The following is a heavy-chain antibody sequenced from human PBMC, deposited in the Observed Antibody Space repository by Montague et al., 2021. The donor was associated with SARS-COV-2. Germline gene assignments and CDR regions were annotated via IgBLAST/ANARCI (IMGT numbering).Heavy chain of an antibody. J-gene: IGHJ4*02. D-gene: IGHD4-17*01. CDR1: GFTFDNYA. Sequence: SLRLSCAASGFTFDNYAMHWVRQDPGKGLEWVSGISWHSDDIGYADSVKGRFTISRDNAKNSLYLQMNSLRAEDTAVYYCARTLTTVTSDYFDYWGQGTLVTVSS. CDR3: ARTLTTVTSDYFDY. V-gene: IGHV3-9*01. CDR2: ISWHSDDI.